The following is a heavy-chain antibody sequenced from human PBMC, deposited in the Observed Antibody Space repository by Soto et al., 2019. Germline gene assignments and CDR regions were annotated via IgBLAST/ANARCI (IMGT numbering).Heavy chain of an antibody. Sequence: QVPLVQSGAEVKKPGASVKVSCKASGYTFTTYAISWVRQAPGQGLEWMGRISTYNGNTKYARKLQGRVTMTTDTSTSTAYMELRSLRSDDTAVYYCARDPQYSTSSQVFDSWGQGTLVTVSS. CDR2: ISTYNGNT. J-gene: IGHJ4*02. D-gene: IGHD6-6*01. CDR1: GYTFTTYA. V-gene: IGHV1-18*01. CDR3: ARDPQYSTSSQVFDS.